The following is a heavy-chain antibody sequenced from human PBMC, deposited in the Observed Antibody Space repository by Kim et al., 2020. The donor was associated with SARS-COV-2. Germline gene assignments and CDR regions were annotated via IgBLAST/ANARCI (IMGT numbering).Heavy chain of an antibody. V-gene: IGHV3-23*01. J-gene: IGHJ4*02. D-gene: IGHD2-21*02. CDR3: AKNMGAVTFLDF. Sequence: GGSLRLSCAAAGFTFSSNGMTWVRQAPGKGLEWVSGISFNGGNTYYSDSVKGRFSISRDNSKNTLYLQMNSLRPEDTAAYFCAKNMGAVTFLDFWGRGTLVTASS. CDR2: ISFNGGNT. CDR1: GFTFSSNG.